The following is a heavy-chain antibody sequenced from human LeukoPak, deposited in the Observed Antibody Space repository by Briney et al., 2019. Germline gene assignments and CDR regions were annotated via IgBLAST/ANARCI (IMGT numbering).Heavy chain of an antibody. Sequence: ASVKVSCKASGYTFTGYYMHWVRQAPGQGLEWMGRINPNSGGTNYAQKFQGRVTMTRDRSISTAYMELSRLRSDDTAVYYCARLSIVVVVAATSEDYWGQGTLVTVSS. CDR3: ARLSIVVVVAATSEDY. CDR2: INPNSGGT. V-gene: IGHV1-2*06. CDR1: GYTFTGYY. D-gene: IGHD2-15*01. J-gene: IGHJ4*02.